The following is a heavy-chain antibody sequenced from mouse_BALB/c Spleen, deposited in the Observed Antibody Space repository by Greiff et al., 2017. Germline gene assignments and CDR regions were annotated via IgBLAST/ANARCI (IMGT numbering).Heavy chain of an antibody. D-gene: IGHD1-2*01. Sequence: EVKLVESGGGLVTPGGSLKLSCAASGFTFSDYYMYWVRQTPEKRLEWVASISDGGSYTYYPDSVKGRFTITRNNAKNNVYLQMSSLKSEDAAMYNCARDPRCITTASNYFDYWGQGTTLTVSS. CDR1: GFTFSDYY. CDR2: ISDGGSYT. J-gene: IGHJ2*01. CDR3: ARDPRCITTASNYFDY. V-gene: IGHV5-4*02.